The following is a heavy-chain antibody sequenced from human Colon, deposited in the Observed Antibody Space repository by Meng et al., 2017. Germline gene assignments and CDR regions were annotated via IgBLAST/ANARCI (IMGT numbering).Heavy chain of an antibody. V-gene: IGHV4-4*07. Sequence: QVQLRESGPRLVKPSETLSLTCTVSGDSISNSYWSWLRQPAGKGLEWIGRVYTSGYTNYNPSLKSRVTMSLDTSKNQFSLNLTSPTAADTAIYYCARDVTTYYFDHWGQGTLVTVSS. CDR1: GDSISNSY. CDR3: ARDVTTYYFDH. CDR2: VYTSGYT. D-gene: IGHD1-14*01. J-gene: IGHJ4*02.